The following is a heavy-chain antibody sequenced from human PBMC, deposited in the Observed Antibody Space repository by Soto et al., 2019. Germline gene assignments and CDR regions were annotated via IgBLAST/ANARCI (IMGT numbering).Heavy chain of an antibody. CDR3: ARLFTIFGVVEDTAYFDY. D-gene: IGHD3-3*01. Sequence: SVKVCCKSSAYTLTRYYMHWVRQAPGQGLEWMGIINPSGGSTSYSQKFHGRVTMTRDTSTSTVYMELRSLRYEDTAVYYCARLFTIFGVVEDTAYFDYWGQGTLVTVSS. CDR2: INPSGGST. CDR1: AYTLTRYY. J-gene: IGHJ4*02. V-gene: IGHV1-46*01.